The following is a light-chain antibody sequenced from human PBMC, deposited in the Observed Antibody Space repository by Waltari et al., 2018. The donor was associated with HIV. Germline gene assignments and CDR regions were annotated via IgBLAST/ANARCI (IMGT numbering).Light chain of an antibody. CDR1: SGINVRTYR. CDR2: YKSDSDK. Sequence: QAVLTQPSSLSASPGASASLTSTLRSGINVRTYRIYWYQQKSGSPPQYLRRYKSDSDKQWGSGVPSRFSGSKDASANAGILLVAALQSEDEADCYWMIWHSSASQVFGGGTKLTVL. J-gene: IGLJ2*01. CDR3: MIWHSSASQV. V-gene: IGLV5-45*02.